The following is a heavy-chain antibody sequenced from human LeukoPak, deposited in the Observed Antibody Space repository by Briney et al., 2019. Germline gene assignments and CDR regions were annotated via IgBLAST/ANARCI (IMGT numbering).Heavy chain of an antibody. CDR3: ARGGRSSSWWSDFDI. J-gene: IGHJ3*02. CDR2: INAGNGNT. CDR1: GYTFTSYA. V-gene: IGHV1-3*01. D-gene: IGHD6-13*01. Sequence: ASVKVSCKASGYTFTSYAMRWVRQAPGQRLEWMGWINAGNGNTKYSQKLQGRVTMTTDTSTSTAYMELRSLRSDDTAVYYCARGGRSSSWWSDFDIWGQGTMVTVSS.